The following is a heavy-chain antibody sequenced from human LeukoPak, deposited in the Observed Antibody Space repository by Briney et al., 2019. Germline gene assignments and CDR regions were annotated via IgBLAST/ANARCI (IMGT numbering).Heavy chain of an antibody. Sequence: SETLSLTCTVSGGSISSGGYYWSWIRQHPGKGLEWIGYIYYSGSTYYNPPLKSRVTISVDTSKNQFSLKLSSVTAADTAVYYCARDSGYCSSTSCHQRDYGMDVWGQGTTVTVSS. CDR3: ARDSGYCSSTSCHQRDYGMDV. J-gene: IGHJ6*02. D-gene: IGHD2-2*03. CDR2: IYYSGST. V-gene: IGHV4-31*03. CDR1: GGSISSGGYY.